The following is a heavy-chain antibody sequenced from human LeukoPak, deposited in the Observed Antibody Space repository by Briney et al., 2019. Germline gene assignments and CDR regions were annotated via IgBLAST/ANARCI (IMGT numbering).Heavy chain of an antibody. J-gene: IGHJ4*02. CDR2: ISPNSGNT. CDR1: GYTFTTYD. Sequence: ASVKVSCKASGYTFTTYDMNWVRQAPGQGLEWMGWISPNSGNTNYAQKFQGRVTMTRDTSISTAYMELRRLRSDDTAVYYCARADGDRVTTRYYSNYWGQGTLVTVSS. CDR3: ARADGDRVTTRYYSNY. D-gene: IGHD5-12*01. V-gene: IGHV1-2*02.